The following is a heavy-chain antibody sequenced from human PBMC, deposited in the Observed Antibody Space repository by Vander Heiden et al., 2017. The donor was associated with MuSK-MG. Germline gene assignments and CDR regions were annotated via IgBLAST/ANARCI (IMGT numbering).Heavy chain of an antibody. V-gene: IGHV3-9*01. CDR1: GFTFDDFA. J-gene: IGHJ4*02. CDR2: MGWNSGNI. CDR3: IKDGSYCSSTTCYTFDS. D-gene: IGHD2-2*02. Sequence: EVQLVESGGGLVQPGGSLRLSCAASGFTFDDFAMHWVRQAPGKGLEWVSGMGWNSGNIGYADSVRGRFTISRDNAKKSLYLQMNSLRGDDTAMYYCIKDGSYCSSTTCYTFDSWGQGTLVTVSS.